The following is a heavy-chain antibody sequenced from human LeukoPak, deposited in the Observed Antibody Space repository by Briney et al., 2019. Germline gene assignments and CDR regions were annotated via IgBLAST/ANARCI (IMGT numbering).Heavy chain of an antibody. D-gene: IGHD3-10*01. Sequence: ASVKVSCKPSGYTFTSYGMHWVRQAPGQRPEWMGWINAGNGNTKYSQKFHDRVTITRDTSASTAYMELSSLRCEDTAVYYCAKAVRGFGYYYYGMDDWGQGTTVTVSS. V-gene: IGHV1-3*01. CDR3: AKAVRGFGYYYYGMDD. CDR2: INAGNGNT. CDR1: GYTFTSYG. J-gene: IGHJ6*02.